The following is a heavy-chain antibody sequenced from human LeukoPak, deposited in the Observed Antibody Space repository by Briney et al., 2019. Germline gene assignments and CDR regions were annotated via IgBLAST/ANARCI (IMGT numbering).Heavy chain of an antibody. CDR1: GGSFSGYY. Sequence: SETLSLTCAVYGGSFSGYYWSWIRQPPGKGLEWIGEINHSGSTNYNPSLKSRVTISVDTSKNQFSLKLSSVTAADTAVYYCARAKAGPAGYYYYYMDVWGKGTTVTVS. V-gene: IGHV4-34*01. J-gene: IGHJ6*03. CDR2: INHSGST. D-gene: IGHD3-22*01. CDR3: ARAKAGPAGYYYYYMDV.